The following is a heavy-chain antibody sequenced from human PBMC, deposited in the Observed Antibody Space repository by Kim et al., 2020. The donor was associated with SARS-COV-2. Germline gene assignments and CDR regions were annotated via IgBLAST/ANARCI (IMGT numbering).Heavy chain of an antibody. CDR2: MNPNSGNT. D-gene: IGHD1-1*01. CDR3: ARDLPPKNWNDVYAFDI. CDR1: GYTFTSYD. Sequence: ASVKVSCKASGYTFTSYDINWVRQATGQGLEWMGWMNPNSGNTGYAQKFQGRVTMTRNTSISTAYMELSSLRSEDTAVYYCARDLPPKNWNDVYAFDIWGQGTMVTVSS. V-gene: IGHV1-8*01. J-gene: IGHJ3*02.